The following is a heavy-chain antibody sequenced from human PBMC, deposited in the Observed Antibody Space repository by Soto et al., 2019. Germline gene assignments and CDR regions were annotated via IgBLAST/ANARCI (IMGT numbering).Heavy chain of an antibody. CDR3: ARLRYSYGYQNDY. CDR2: INHSGST. J-gene: IGHJ4*02. D-gene: IGHD5-18*01. Sequence: TSETLSLTCAVYGGSFSGYYWSWIRQPPGKGLEWIGEINHSGSTNYNPSLKSRVTISVDTSKNQFSLKLSSVTAADTAVYYCARLRYSYGYQNDYWGQGTLVTVSS. V-gene: IGHV4-34*01. CDR1: GGSFSGYY.